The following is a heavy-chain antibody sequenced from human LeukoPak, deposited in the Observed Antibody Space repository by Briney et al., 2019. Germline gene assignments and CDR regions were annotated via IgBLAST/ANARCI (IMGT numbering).Heavy chain of an antibody. CDR1: GGSISSSSYY. CDR3: ARVVPAASGRGWFDP. CDR2: IYYSGST. Sequence: PSETLSLTCTVSGGSISSSSYYWGWIRQPPGKGLEWIVSIYYSGSTYYNPSLKSRVTISVDTSKNQFSLKLSSVTAADTAVYYCARVVPAASGRGWFDPWGQGTLVTVSS. J-gene: IGHJ5*02. V-gene: IGHV4-39*01. D-gene: IGHD2-2*01.